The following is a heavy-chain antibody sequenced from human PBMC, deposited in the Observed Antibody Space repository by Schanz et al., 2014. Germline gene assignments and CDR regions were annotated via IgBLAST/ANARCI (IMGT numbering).Heavy chain of an antibody. J-gene: IGHJ4*02. CDR3: AKDAGYCHGGACYCFEY. CDR2: ISYDGNNE. V-gene: IGHV3-30*18. CDR1: GLNFDYYG. D-gene: IGHD2-8*02. Sequence: QVQLVESGGGVVQPGRSLRLSCATSGLNFDYYGMNWVRQAPGKGLEWVAVISYDGNNEDYADSVKGRFSISRDNSQNTLYLQMDSLIPEDTAVYFCAKDAGYCHGGACYCFEYWGLGILVTVSS.